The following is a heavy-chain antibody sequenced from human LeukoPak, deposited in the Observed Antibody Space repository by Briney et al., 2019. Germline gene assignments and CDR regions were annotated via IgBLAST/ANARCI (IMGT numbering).Heavy chain of an antibody. CDR2: INHSGST. CDR1: GGSFSCYY. V-gene: IGHV4-34*01. CDR3: ASDTVAGTYSDAFDI. J-gene: IGHJ3*02. D-gene: IGHD6-19*01. Sequence: SETLSLTCAVYGGSFSCYYWSWIRQPPGKGLEWIGEINHSGSTNYNPSLKSRVTISVDTSKNQFSLKLSSVTAADTAVYYCASDTVAGTYSDAFDIWGQGTRVTVSS.